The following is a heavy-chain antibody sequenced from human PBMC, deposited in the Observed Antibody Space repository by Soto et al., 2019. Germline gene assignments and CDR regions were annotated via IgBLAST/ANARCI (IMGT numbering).Heavy chain of an antibody. D-gene: IGHD3-3*01. CDR2: ISWNSGSI. CDR1: GFTFDDYA. Sequence: PGGSLRLSCAASGFTFDDYAMHWVRQAPGKGLEWVSGISWNSGSIGYADSVKGRFTISRDNSKNTLYLQMNSLRAEDTAVYYCAKDAGRYYDFWSGPPNYYYYGMDVWGQGTTVTVSS. V-gene: IGHV3-9*01. CDR3: AKDAGRYYDFWSGPPNYYYYGMDV. J-gene: IGHJ6*02.